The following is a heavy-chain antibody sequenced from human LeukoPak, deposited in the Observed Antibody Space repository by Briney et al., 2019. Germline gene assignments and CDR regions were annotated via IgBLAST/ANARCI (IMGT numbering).Heavy chain of an antibody. V-gene: IGHV5-51*01. J-gene: IGHJ3*02. CDR2: IFPDDSDT. CDR3: ARHARGSYYPDAFDI. CDR1: GYSFTRYW. Sequence: GESLKISCKGSGYSFTRYWIGWVRQMPGKGLEWMGIIFPDDSDTRSNASFQGQVTISADKSLSTAYLQWNSLRASDTAMYYCARHARGSYYPDAFDIWGQGTMVTVSS. D-gene: IGHD3-10*01.